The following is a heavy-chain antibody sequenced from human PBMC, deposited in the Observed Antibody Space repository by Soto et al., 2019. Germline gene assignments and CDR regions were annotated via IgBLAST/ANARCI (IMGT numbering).Heavy chain of an antibody. Sequence: QPGVSLRLSCAASGFTFSNYWMSWVRQAPGKGLEWVANIKQDGSEKYYVDSVKGRFTISRDNAKNSLYLQMNSLRAEDTAVYYCARDRAVGALDYWGQGTLVTVSS. D-gene: IGHD1-26*01. V-gene: IGHV3-7*05. CDR2: IKQDGSEK. CDR1: GFTFSNYW. J-gene: IGHJ4*02. CDR3: ARDRAVGALDY.